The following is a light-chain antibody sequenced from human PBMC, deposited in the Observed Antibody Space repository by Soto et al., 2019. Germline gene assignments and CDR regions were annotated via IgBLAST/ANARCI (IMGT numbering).Light chain of an antibody. Sequence: QSVLTQPPSASGTPGQRVTISCSGSSSNIGTNYVYWYQQLPGTAPKLLIYRNNQPPSGVPDRFSGSKSGTSASLAISGLRSEDEADYYCEAWDDSLSVVVFGGGTKLAVL. CDR3: EAWDDSLSVVV. J-gene: IGLJ2*01. CDR2: RNN. V-gene: IGLV1-47*01. CDR1: SSNIGTNY.